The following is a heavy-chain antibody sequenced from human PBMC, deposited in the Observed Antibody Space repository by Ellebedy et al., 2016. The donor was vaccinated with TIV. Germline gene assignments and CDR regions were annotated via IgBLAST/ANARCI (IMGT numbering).Heavy chain of an antibody. CDR2: ISYDGSYK. CDR3: ARGGGWFGELLPLDY. J-gene: IGHJ4*02. D-gene: IGHD3-10*01. V-gene: IGHV3-30-3*01. Sequence: GESLKISXAASGFTFSSYAMHWVRQAPGKGLEWVAVISYDGSYKYYADSVKGRFTISRDNSKNTLYLQMNSLRAEDTAVYYCARGGGWFGELLPLDYWGQGTLVTVSS. CDR1: GFTFSSYA.